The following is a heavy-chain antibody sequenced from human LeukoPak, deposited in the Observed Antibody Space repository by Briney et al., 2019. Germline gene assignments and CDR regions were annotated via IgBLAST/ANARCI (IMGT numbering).Heavy chain of an antibody. CDR1: DGSISNYY. D-gene: IGHD6-19*01. V-gene: IGHV4-59*01. J-gene: IGHJ4*02. CDR3: ARASSGWYGLFDY. Sequence: SETLSLTCTVSDGSISNYYWSWVRQPPGKGLEWIAYIDNSGRTNYNPSLRSRVTISIDMSRNQFSLNLTSVTAADTAVYYCARASSGWYGLFDYWGQGALVTVSS. CDR2: IDNSGRT.